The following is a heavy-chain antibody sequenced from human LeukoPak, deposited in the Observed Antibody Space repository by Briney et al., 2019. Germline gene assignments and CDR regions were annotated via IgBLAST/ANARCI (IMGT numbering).Heavy chain of an antibody. CDR1: VLTFSRYW. CDR3: ARDGAARHYYYYYMDV. Sequence: GGSLRLSYAACVLTFSRYWMSCVRQAPGRGLEWVVNIKQDGSEKDYVDSVKGRFTISRDNAKNSLYLQMNSLRAEDTAVYYCARDGAARHYYYYYMDVWGKGTTVTVSS. V-gene: IGHV3-7*01. J-gene: IGHJ6*03. CDR2: IKQDGSEK. D-gene: IGHD6-6*01.